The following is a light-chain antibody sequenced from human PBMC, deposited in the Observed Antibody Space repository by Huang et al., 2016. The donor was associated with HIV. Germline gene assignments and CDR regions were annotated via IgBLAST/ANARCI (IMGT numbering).Light chain of an antibody. CDR3: QQYNDWRT. CDR1: QSVSRN. Sequence: EIVLTQSPATLSVSPGERATLSCRASQSVSRNLAWYQHKPGQTPRLLIYGAFTRATGIPASVSGSGSGTEFTLTISGLQSEDFAVYYCQQYNDWRTFGQGTKVEIK. J-gene: IGKJ1*01. CDR2: GAF. V-gene: IGKV3-15*01.